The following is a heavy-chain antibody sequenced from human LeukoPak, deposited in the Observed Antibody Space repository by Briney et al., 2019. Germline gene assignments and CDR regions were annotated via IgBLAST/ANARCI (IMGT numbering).Heavy chain of an antibody. CDR2: IIGSCGST. CDR1: GFTFSRYA. CDR3: AKDVFSVGGYSYGYQFDY. V-gene: IGHV3-23*01. J-gene: IGHJ4*02. D-gene: IGHD5-18*01. Sequence: GVSLTLSCSASGFTFSRYAMSWVPQAPGKGLEWVSAIIGSCGSTYYADSVKGRFTISRDNSKNTMYLQMNSLKDEDTDVYYCAKDVFSVGGYSYGYQFDYWGQGTLVTVSS.